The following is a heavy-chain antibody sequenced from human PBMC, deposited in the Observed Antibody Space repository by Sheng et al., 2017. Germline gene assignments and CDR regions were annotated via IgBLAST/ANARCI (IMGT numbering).Heavy chain of an antibody. Sequence: QVQLVQSGAEVKKPGSSVKVSCKASGGTFSNYAISWVRQAPGQGLEWMGGIIPIFGTTNYAQKFQGRVTITADESTSTAYMELTSLKSEDTAVYSCARKGSGRAVDYWGQGTLVTVSS. V-gene: IGHV1-69*13. CDR1: GGTFSNYA. D-gene: IGHD2-8*02. CDR2: IIPIFGTT. CDR3: ARKGSGRAVDY. J-gene: IGHJ4*02.